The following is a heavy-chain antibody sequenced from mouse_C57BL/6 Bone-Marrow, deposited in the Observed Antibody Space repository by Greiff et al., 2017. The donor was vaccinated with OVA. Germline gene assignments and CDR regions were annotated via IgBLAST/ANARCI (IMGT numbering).Heavy chain of an antibody. V-gene: IGHV1-15*01. D-gene: IGHD2-5*01. CDR1: GYTFTDYE. Sequence: VQLQQSGAELVRPGASVTLSCKASGYTFTDYEMRWVKQTPVHGLEWIGAIDPETGGTAYNQKFKGKAILTADKSSSTAYMELRSLTSEDSAVYYCTRGYSNYYAMDYWGQGTSLTVSS. J-gene: IGHJ4*01. CDR2: IDPETGGT. CDR3: TRGYSNYYAMDY.